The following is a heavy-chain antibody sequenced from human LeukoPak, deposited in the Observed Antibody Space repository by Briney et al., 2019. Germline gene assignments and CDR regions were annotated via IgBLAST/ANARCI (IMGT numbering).Heavy chain of an antibody. CDR1: GYTFTSYD. V-gene: IGHV1-69*13. CDR3: ARPDEDRGYSYGYNY. CDR2: IIPIFGTA. J-gene: IGHJ4*02. D-gene: IGHD5-18*01. Sequence: GPTVKVSCKASGYTFTSYDISWVRQAPGQGLEWMGGIIPIFGTANYAQKFQGRVTITADESTSTAYMELSSLRSEDTAVYYCARPDEDRGYSYGYNYWGQGTLVTVSS.